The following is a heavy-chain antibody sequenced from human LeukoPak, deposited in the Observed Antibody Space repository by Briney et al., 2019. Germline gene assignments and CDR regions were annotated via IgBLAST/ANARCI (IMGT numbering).Heavy chain of an antibody. J-gene: IGHJ2*01. V-gene: IGHV4-59*08. Sequence: CNASGYSSTGNYIRSWLRHPPQGRVSRIGYIYYTGSTNYNPSSKRRVTFSVDTSKNHFSLKLISVTAADTAVYYCARREDFWYFDLWGRGTLVTVSS. CDR1: GYSSTGNYI. CDR3: ARREDFWYFDL. CDR2: IYYTGST.